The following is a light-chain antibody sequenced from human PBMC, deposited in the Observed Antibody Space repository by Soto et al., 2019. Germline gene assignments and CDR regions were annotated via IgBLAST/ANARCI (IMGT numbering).Light chain of an antibody. CDR3: SSYTCSSTLV. V-gene: IGLV2-14*01. Sequence: QSVLTQPASVSGSPGQSITISCTGTSSDVGGYNYVSWYQQHPGKAPKLMIYEVSNRPSGVSNRFSGSKSGNPASLTISGLQAEDEADYYCSSYTCSSTLVFGTGTTVTVL. CDR1: SSDVGGYNY. CDR2: EVS. J-gene: IGLJ1*01.